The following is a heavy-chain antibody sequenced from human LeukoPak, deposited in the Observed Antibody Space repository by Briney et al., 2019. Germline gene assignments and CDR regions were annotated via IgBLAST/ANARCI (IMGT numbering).Heavy chain of an antibody. CDR2: ISSSGSTI. CDR3: ARFPGIRYFDY. CDR1: GFTFSSYE. D-gene: IGHD6-13*01. J-gene: IGHJ4*02. V-gene: IGHV3-48*03. Sequence: PGGSLRLSCAASGFTFSSYEMNWVRQAPGKGLEWVSYISSSGSTIYYADSVKGRSTISRDNAKNSLYLQMNSLRAEDTAVYYCARFPGIRYFDYWGQGTLVTVSS.